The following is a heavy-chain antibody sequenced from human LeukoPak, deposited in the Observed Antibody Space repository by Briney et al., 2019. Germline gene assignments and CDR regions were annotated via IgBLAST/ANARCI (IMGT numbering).Heavy chain of an antibody. V-gene: IGHV4-59*01. D-gene: IGHD2-2*01. CDR3: ARAGLSTPYYSGIDV. CDR1: GGSISSYY. J-gene: IGHJ6*02. Sequence: SETLSLTCAVSGGSISSYYWSWIRQPPGKGLESIGYIYYTGSANYNPSLKGRVTISVDMSKNQFSLKLNSVTAADTAVYYCARAGLSTPYYSGIDVWGQGTTVIVSS. CDR2: IYYTGSA.